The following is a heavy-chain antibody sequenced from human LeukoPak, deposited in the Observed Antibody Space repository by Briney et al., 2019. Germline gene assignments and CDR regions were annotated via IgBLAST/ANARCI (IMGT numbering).Heavy chain of an antibody. Sequence: GGSLTLSCAASGFSFSTYAMTWVRQAPGKGLEWVASIDAGGGDTYHSDSVKGRFTISRDNSMNTLYLQMNSLRADDTAVYYCGKPAKYWLVRGNGVDVWGQGTTVTVSS. J-gene: IGHJ6*02. CDR3: GKPAKYWLVRGNGVDV. D-gene: IGHD6-19*01. CDR2: IDAGGGDT. V-gene: IGHV3-23*01. CDR1: GFSFSTYA.